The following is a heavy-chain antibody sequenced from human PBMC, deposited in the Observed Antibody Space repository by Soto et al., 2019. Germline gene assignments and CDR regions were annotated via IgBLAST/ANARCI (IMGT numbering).Heavy chain of an antibody. D-gene: IGHD4-17*01. CDR2: IKSKTYGGTT. J-gene: IGHJ4*02. CDR3: TTDHDYGDDAPESY. CDR1: GFTFSNAW. V-gene: IGHV3-15*07. Sequence: EVQLVESGGGLVKPGGSLRLSCAASGFTFSNAWMHWVRQAPGKGLEWVGRIKSKTYGGTTDYAAPVRGRFTISRDDSKNTLYLQMNSLKTEDTAVYYCTTDHDYGDDAPESYWGQGTLVTVSS.